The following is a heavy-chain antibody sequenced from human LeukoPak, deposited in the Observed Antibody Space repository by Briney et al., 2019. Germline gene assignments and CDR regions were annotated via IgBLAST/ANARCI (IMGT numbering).Heavy chain of an antibody. CDR1: GFTFSSYA. CDR3: AKSCNSGNCYYNY. D-gene: IGHD2-15*01. Sequence: GGSLRLSCAASGFTFSSYAMHWVRQAPGKGLEWVAVISYDGSNKYYADSVKGRFTISRDNSENTLSLQMNSLRADDTAIYYCAKSCNSGNCYYNYWGQGTLVTVSS. J-gene: IGHJ4*02. V-gene: IGHV3-30*04. CDR2: ISYDGSNK.